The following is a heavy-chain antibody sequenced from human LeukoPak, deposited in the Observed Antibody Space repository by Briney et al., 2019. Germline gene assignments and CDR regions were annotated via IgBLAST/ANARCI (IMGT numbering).Heavy chain of an antibody. D-gene: IGHD5-18*01. Sequence: SETLSLTCTVSGGSVSSGSYYWSWIRQPPGKGLEWIGYIYYSGSTNYNPSLKSRVTISVDTSKNQFSLKLSSVTAADTAVYYCAREYGGYSYGFWAYYYYGTDVWGQGTTVTVSS. J-gene: IGHJ6*02. CDR3: AREYGGYSYGFWAYYYYGTDV. CDR2: IYYSGST. CDR1: GGSVSSGSYY. V-gene: IGHV4-61*01.